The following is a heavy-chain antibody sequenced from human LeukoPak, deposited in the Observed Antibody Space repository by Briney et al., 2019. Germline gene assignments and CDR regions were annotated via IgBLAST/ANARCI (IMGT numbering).Heavy chain of an antibody. Sequence: GGSLRLSCAASGFTFDDYAMHWVRQAPGKGLEWVAVISYDGSNKYYADSVKGRFTISRDNSKNTLYLQMNSLRAGDTAVYYCAAAVLRYFDWPRDYWGQGTLVTVSS. CDR1: GFTFDDYA. CDR3: AAAVLRYFDWPRDY. V-gene: IGHV3-30*03. CDR2: ISYDGSNK. J-gene: IGHJ4*02. D-gene: IGHD3-9*01.